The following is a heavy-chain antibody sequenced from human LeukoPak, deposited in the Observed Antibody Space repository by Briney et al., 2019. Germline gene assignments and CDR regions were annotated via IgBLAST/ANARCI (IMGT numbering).Heavy chain of an antibody. CDR1: GGSISSYY. CDR2: IYYSGST. Sequence: SETLSLTCTVSGGSISSYYWSWIRQPPGKGLEWIGYIYYSGSTNYNPSLKSRVTISVDTSKNQFSLKLSSVTAADTAVYYCARVAQLWLADAFDIWGQGTMVTVSS. CDR3: ARVAQLWLADAFDI. J-gene: IGHJ3*02. D-gene: IGHD5-18*01. V-gene: IGHV4-59*01.